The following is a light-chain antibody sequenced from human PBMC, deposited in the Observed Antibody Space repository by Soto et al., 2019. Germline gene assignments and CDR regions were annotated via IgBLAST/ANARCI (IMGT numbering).Light chain of an antibody. CDR2: AAS. V-gene: IGKV1-27*01. Sequence: IQMTQSPSSLSASVGDRVTITCRASQGIANYLAWYQHKPGKVPNLLIYAASTLQSGVPSRFSGGGSGTDFTLSSLQPEDVATYYCQKYNSAPRTFGQGTKVDIK. CDR1: QGIANY. CDR3: QKYNSAPRT. J-gene: IGKJ1*01.